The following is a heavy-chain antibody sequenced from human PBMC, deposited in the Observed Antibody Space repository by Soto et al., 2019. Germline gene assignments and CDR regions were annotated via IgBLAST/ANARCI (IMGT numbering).Heavy chain of an antibody. CDR3: ARDMGGYYFEPNDY. J-gene: IGHJ4*02. CDR1: GYTFTSYG. CDR2: ITANNVNT. V-gene: IGHV1-18*01. D-gene: IGHD3-22*01. Sequence: ASVKVSCKTSGYTFTSYGISWVRQAPGQGLEWMGWITANNVNTNYAQKFQGRVTMTTDTSTATAYMELRSLRSDDTAVYYCARDMGGYYFEPNDYWGQGTLVTVSS.